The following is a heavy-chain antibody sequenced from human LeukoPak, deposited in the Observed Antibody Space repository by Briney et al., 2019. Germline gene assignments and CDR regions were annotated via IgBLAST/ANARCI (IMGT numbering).Heavy chain of an antibody. J-gene: IGHJ4*02. CDR3: ARTPSAAYSTSSRGLNDY. V-gene: IGHV7-4-1*02. Sequence: ASVKVSCKASGYTFTNYAMNWVRQAPGQGLEWMGWINTNTGNPTYAQGFTGRFVFSLDTSVSTAYLQISSLKAEDTAVYYCARTPSAAYSTSSRGLNDYWGQGTLVTVSS. CDR1: GYTFTNYA. CDR2: INTNTGNP. D-gene: IGHD6-6*01.